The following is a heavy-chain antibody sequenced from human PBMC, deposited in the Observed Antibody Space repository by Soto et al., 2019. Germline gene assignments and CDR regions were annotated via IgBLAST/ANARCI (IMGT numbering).Heavy chain of an antibody. CDR1: GGTFSRSA. CDR2: IIPLFRTP. CDR3: EKYNDRLQLDGNYYYILDV. D-gene: IGHD3-3*01. J-gene: IGHJ6*02. V-gene: IGHV1-69*12. Sequence: QVQLVQSGAEMKEPGSSVKVSCKTSGGTFSRSAISWLRQAPGPGLEARGGIIPLFRTPDYEQKFQGSVMMAADESTRTVNMELSSARSEDMAVYYCEKYNDRLQLDGNYYYILDVWGQGTTITVSS.